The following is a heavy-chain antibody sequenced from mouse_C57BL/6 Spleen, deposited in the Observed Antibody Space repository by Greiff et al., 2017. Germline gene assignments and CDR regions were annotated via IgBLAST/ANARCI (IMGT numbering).Heavy chain of an antibody. CDR1: GYSITSGYY. CDR2: ISYDGSN. J-gene: IGHJ2*01. V-gene: IGHV3-6*01. D-gene: IGHD1-2*01. Sequence: DVQLQESGPGLVKPSQSLSLTCSVTGYSITSGYYWNWIRQFPGNKLEWMGYISYDGSNNYNPSLKNRISITRDTSKNQFFLKLNSVTTEDTATYYCARVDYGPDYWGQGTTLTVSS. CDR3: ARVDYGPDY.